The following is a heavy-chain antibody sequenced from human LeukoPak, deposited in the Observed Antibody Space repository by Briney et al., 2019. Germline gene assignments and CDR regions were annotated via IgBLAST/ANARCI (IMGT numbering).Heavy chain of an antibody. V-gene: IGHV3-15*01. D-gene: IGHD1-1*01. Sequence: PGGSLRLSCAASGFTFSNAWMSWVRQAPGKGLEWVGRIKSKTDGGTTDYAAPVKGRFTISRDDSKNTLYLQMNSLKTEDTAVYYCTTWKTAPDDAFDIWGQGTMVTVSS. J-gene: IGHJ3*02. CDR1: GFTFSNAW. CDR2: IKSKTDGGTT. CDR3: TTWKTAPDDAFDI.